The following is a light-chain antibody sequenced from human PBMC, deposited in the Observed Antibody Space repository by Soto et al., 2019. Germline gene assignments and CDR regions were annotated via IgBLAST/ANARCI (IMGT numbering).Light chain of an antibody. V-gene: IGKV1-5*01. CDR2: DAS. CDR1: QSISSW. CDR3: HQYNSYPYT. J-gene: IGKJ2*01. Sequence: DIQMTQSPSTLSASVGERVAITCRAIQSISSWLAWYQQKPGKAPKLLIYDASSLESGVPSRFSGSGSGTEFTLTISSLQPDDFASYYCHQYNSYPYTFAQGTKLEIK.